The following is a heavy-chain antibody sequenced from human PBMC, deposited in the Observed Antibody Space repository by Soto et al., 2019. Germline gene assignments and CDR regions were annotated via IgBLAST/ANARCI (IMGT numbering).Heavy chain of an antibody. D-gene: IGHD2-2*01. CDR1: GFTFSSYS. V-gene: IGHV3-21*01. Sequence: GGSLRLSCAASGFTFSSYSMNWVRQAPGKGLEWVSSISSSSSYIYYADSVKGRFTISRDNAKNSLYLQMNSLRAEDTAVYYCARDYCSSTSCYLYWGQGTLVTVSS. J-gene: IGHJ4*02. CDR3: ARDYCSSTSCYLY. CDR2: ISSSSSYI.